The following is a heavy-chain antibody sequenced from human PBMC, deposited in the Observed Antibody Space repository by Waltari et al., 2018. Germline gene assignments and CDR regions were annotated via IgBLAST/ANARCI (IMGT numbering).Heavy chain of an antibody. D-gene: IGHD2-8*01. CDR2: IYYSGST. CDR1: GGSISSSSYY. J-gene: IGHJ2*01. Sequence: QLQLQESGPGLVKPSETLSLTCTVYGGSISSSSYYWGWSRQPPGKGLEWVGSIYYSGSTYYNPSLKSRVTISVDTSKNQFSLKLSSVTAADTAVYYCARHPAMTIMLWYFDLWGRGTLVTVSS. V-gene: IGHV4-39*01. CDR3: ARHPAMTIMLWYFDL.